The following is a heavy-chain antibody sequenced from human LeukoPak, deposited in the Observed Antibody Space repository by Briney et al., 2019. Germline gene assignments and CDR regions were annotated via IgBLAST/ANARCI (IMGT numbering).Heavy chain of an antibody. CDR2: ISSKSYTI. CDR3: ARDQGVAGYVIGY. V-gene: IGHV3-48*04. CDR1: GFSFSSYS. J-gene: IGHJ4*02. D-gene: IGHD6-19*01. Sequence: GGSLRLSCAASGFSFSSYSMYWVRQAPGKGLEWVSYISSKSYTIYYADSVKGRFTISRDNAENSVSLQMNSLRAEDTAIYYCARDQGVAGYVIGYWGQGALVTVSS.